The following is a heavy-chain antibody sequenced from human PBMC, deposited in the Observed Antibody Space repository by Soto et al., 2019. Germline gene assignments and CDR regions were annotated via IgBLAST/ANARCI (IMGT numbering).Heavy chain of an antibody. Sequence: SETLSLTCIVSGGSISTRSYYWGWIRQPPGKGLECIGSIYYSGSTYYNPSLKSRVTISADTSKNQFSLKLSSVTAADTAVYYCAGGLLRYFDWLFYFDYWGQGTLVTVSS. V-gene: IGHV4-39*01. D-gene: IGHD3-9*01. CDR2: IYYSGST. CDR1: GGSISTRSYY. J-gene: IGHJ4*02. CDR3: AGGLLRYFDWLFYFDY.